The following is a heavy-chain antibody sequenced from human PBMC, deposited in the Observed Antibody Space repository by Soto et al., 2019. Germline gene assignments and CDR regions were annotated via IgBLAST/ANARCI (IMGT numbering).Heavy chain of an antibody. D-gene: IGHD3-10*01. V-gene: IGHV1-69*13. CDR2: IIPIFGTA. CDR1: GGTFSSYA. J-gene: IGHJ6*03. CDR3: ARAASNDFASGSYLPYYMDV. Sequence: SVKVSCKASGGTFSSYAISWVRQAPGQGLEWMGGIIPIFGTANYAQKFQGRVTITADESTSTAYMELSSLRSEDTAVYYCARAASNDFASGSYLPYYMDVWGKGTTVTVSS.